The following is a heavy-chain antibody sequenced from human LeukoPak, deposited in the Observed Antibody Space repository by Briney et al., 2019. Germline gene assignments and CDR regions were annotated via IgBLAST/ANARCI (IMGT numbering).Heavy chain of an antibody. J-gene: IGHJ4*02. CDR1: GFTFSSFS. CDR2: LSTSGAST. D-gene: IGHD4-17*01. V-gene: IGHV3-23*01. CDR3: AKDMGGDYAGFDY. Sequence: PGGSLRLSCAASGFTFSSFSMNWVRQAPGKGLEWVSTLSTSGASTYYADSVKGRFTISRDNAKNSLYLQMNSLRAEDTALYYCAKDMGGDYAGFDYWGQGTLVTVSS.